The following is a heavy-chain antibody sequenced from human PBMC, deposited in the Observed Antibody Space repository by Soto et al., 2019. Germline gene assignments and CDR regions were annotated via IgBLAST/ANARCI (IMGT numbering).Heavy chain of an antibody. V-gene: IGHV4-31*03. CDR2: IYYTGST. CDR3: ARTGATNWMVGWGGYFDY. CDR1: GGSISSGGYY. D-gene: IGHD5-12*01. J-gene: IGHJ4*02. Sequence: QVQLQESGPGLVKPSQTLSLTCTVSGGSISSGGYYWSWIRQHPGKGLEWIGYIYYTGSTSYNPSLKSRVTISVDTSKNQFSLKLSSVTAADAAVYYCARTGATNWMVGWGGYFDYWGQGTLVSVSS.